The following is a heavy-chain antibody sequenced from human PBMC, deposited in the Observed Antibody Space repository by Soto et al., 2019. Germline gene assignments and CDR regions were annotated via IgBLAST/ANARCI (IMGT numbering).Heavy chain of an antibody. J-gene: IGHJ4*02. CDR1: GFTFSSYW. CDR3: ARDIVATIGGFDY. CDR2: IKGDGSEK. Sequence: EVQLVESGGGLVQPGWSLRLSCAASGFTFSSYWMSWVRQAPGKGLEWLANIKGDGSEKYYVDSVKGRFTISRDNAKNSLYLQMISLRVEDTAVYYCARDIVATIGGFDYWGLGALVIVSS. D-gene: IGHD5-12*01. V-gene: IGHV3-7*01.